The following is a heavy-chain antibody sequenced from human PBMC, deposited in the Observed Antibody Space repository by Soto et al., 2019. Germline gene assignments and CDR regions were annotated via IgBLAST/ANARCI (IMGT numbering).Heavy chain of an antibody. D-gene: IGHD2-21*02. CDR3: ARARNCGGDCYYYYYGMDV. V-gene: IGHV1-69*13. CDR2: IIPIFGTA. Sequence: SVKVSCKASGGTFSSYAISWVRQAPGQGLEWMGGIIPIFGTANYAQKFQGRVTITADESTSTAYMELSSLRSEDTAVYYCARARNCGGDCYYYYYGMDVWGQGTTVTVSS. CDR1: GGTFSSYA. J-gene: IGHJ6*02.